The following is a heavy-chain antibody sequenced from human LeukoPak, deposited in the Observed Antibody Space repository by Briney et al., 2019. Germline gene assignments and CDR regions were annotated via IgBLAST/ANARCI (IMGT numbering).Heavy chain of an antibody. CDR3: ARGRRDSSDTKGTYYFDY. Sequence: GGSLRLSCAASGFTFSDYYMAWIRQAPGKGLEWVSYISSSGYTIYYADSVKGRFTISRDNAKNSLYLQMNSLRVEDTAVYYCARGRRDSSDTKGTYYFDYWGQGTLVTVSS. V-gene: IGHV3-11*04. CDR1: GFTFSDYY. D-gene: IGHD3-22*01. CDR2: ISSSGYTI. J-gene: IGHJ4*02.